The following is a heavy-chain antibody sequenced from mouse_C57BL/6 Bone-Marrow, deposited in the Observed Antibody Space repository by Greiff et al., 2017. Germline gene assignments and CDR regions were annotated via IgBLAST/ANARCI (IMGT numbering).Heavy chain of an antibody. D-gene: IGHD2-1*01. Sequence: VQLQQPGAELVKPGASVKLSCKASGYTFTSYWMHWVKQRPGRGLEWIGRIDPNSGGTKYNEKFKSKATLTVDKPSSTAYMQLSSLTSEDSAVYYCAREGVYYGNYGWYFDVWGTGTTVTVFS. CDR1: GYTFTSYW. CDR3: AREGVYYGNYGWYFDV. V-gene: IGHV1-72*01. J-gene: IGHJ1*03. CDR2: IDPNSGGT.